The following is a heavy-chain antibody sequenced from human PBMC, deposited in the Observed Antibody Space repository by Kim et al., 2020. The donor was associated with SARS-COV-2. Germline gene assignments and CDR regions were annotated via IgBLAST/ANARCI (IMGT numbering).Heavy chain of an antibody. Sequence: GGSLRLSCAASGFTFSNAWMSWVRQAPGKGLEWVGRIKSKTDGGTTDYAAPVKGRFTISRDDSKNTLYLQMNSLKTEDTAVYYCTTTGGYYYGSGSYYEAPDYWGQGTLVTVSS. J-gene: IGHJ4*02. V-gene: IGHV3-15*01. CDR2: IKSKTDGGTT. CDR1: GFTFSNAW. D-gene: IGHD3-10*01. CDR3: TTTGGYYYGSGSYYEAPDY.